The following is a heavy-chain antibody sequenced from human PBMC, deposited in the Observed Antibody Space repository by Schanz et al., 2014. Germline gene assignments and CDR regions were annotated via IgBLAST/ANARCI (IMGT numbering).Heavy chain of an antibody. CDR2: INSSGGGT. Sequence: VQLEQSGAEVKKPGSSVKVSCKASGGTFSSFGINWVRQAPGQGLEWMGYINSSGGGTSYAQKFQDRLTMTRDASTSTVYMELSSLRSEDTAVYYCAGAFDSSGYYFDYWGQGTLVTVSS. V-gene: IGHV1-46*03. CDR3: AGAFDSSGYYFDY. J-gene: IGHJ4*02. CDR1: GGTFSSFG. D-gene: IGHD3-22*01.